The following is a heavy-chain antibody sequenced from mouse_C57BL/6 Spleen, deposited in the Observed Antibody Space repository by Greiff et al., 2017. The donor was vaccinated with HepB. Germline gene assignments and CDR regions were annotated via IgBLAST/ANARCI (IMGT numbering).Heavy chain of an antibody. CDR3: ARDYGSSTGDFDY. CDR2: IDPSDSYT. CDR1: GYTFTSYW. V-gene: IGHV1-50*01. J-gene: IGHJ2*01. Sequence: QVQLQQPGAELVKPGASVKLSCKASGYTFTSYWMQWVKQRPGQGLEWIGEIDPSDSYTNYHQKFKGKATLTVDTSSSTAYMQLSSLTSEDSAVYYGARDYGSSTGDFDYWGQGTTLTVAS. D-gene: IGHD1-1*01.